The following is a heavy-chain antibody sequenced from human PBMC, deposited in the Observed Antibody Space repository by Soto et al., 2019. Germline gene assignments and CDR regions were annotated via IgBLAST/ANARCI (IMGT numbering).Heavy chain of an antibody. J-gene: IGHJ5*02. V-gene: IGHV4-31*02. Sequence: CDPWSVAEGSSSGGGGYRSCKSQHPGKGLEWIGYIYYSGSTYYNPSLKSRVTISVDTSKNQFSLKLSSVTAADTAVYYCAREGIVLVPAAIRGRWFDPWGQGTLVTVS. CDR1: EGSSSGGGGY. CDR2: IYYSGST. D-gene: IGHD2-2*01. CDR3: AREGIVLVPAAIRGRWFDP.